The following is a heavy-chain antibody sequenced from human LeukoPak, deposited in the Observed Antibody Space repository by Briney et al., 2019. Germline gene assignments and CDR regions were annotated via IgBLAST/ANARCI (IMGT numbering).Heavy chain of an antibody. CDR2: IYYSGST. CDR3: ASAITIFGVVIRGADY. V-gene: IGHV4-39*07. CDR1: GGSISSSSYY. Sequence: SETLSLTCTVSGGSISSSSYYWGWIRQSPGKGLGWIGSIYYSGSTNYNPSLKSRVTISVDTSKSQFSLKLTSVTAADTAVYYCASAITIFGVVIRGADYWGQGTLVTVSS. D-gene: IGHD3-3*01. J-gene: IGHJ4*02.